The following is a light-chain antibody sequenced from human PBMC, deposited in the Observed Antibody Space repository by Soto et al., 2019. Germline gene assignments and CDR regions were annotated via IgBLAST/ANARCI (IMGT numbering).Light chain of an antibody. Sequence: QSALTQPASVPGSPGQSITISCTGTSSDVGGYNYVSWYQQHPGKAPKFMIYDVSNRPSGVSTRFSGSKSGNTASLTISGLQVEDEADYYCNSYTTSNTRQIVFGTGTKVTVL. CDR1: SSDVGGYNY. CDR3: NSYTTSNTRQIV. CDR2: DVS. V-gene: IGLV2-14*01. J-gene: IGLJ1*01.